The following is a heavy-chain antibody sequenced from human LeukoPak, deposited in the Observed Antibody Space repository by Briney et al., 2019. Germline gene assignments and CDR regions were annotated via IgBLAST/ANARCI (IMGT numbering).Heavy chain of an antibody. CDR1: GGTFSSYA. J-gene: IGHJ4*02. V-gene: IGHV1-69*06. CDR3: ARGRGYSGYVYFDY. D-gene: IGHD5-12*01. CDR2: IIPIFGTA. Sequence: ASVKVSCKASGGTFSSYAISWVRQAPGQGLEWMGGIIPIFGTANYAQKFQGRVTITADKSTSTAYMELSSLRSEDTAVYYCARGRGYSGYVYFDYWGQGTLVTVSS.